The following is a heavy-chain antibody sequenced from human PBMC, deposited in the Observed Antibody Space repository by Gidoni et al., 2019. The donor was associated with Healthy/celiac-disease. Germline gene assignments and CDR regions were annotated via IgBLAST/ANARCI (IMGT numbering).Heavy chain of an antibody. CDR3: AREGSESDAFDI. V-gene: IGHV3-33*01. CDR1: GFTFSSYG. CDR2: IWYDGSNK. D-gene: IGHD1-26*01. Sequence: QVQLVESGGGVVKPGGSRRLSCAASGFTFSSYGMHWVRQAPGKGLEWVAVIWYDGSNKYYADSVKGRFTISRDNSKNTLYLQMNSLRAEDTAVYYCAREGSESDAFDIWGQGTMVTVSS. J-gene: IGHJ3*02.